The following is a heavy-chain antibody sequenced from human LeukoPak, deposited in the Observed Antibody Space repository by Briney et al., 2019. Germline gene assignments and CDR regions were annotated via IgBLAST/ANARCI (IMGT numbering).Heavy chain of an antibody. J-gene: IGHJ5*02. CDR2: MNPNSGNT. CDR1: GYTFTSYD. Sequence: GASLRVSCKASGYTFTSYDINWVRHRTGQGLEWMGWMNPNSGNTGYAQKFQGRVTITRNNSISTSYMELSSLRAEDTAVYYCSRGVCSSTSCYLEVFDPWGQGTLVTVPS. D-gene: IGHD2-2*01. V-gene: IGHV1-8*02. CDR3: SRGVCSSTSCYLEVFDP.